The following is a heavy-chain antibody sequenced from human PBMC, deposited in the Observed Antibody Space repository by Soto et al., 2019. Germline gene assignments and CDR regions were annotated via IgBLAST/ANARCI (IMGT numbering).Heavy chain of an antibody. D-gene: IGHD6-19*01. Sequence: PGGSLRLSCVASGFTFSSYNMNWVRQAPGKGLEWVSFIRSGSEYRFYADSVKGRFNISRDNAQNTLYLHLKSLSAADTGVYYCPRERQLLQLWFEPGSQGARVTVSS. CDR3: PRERQLLQLWFEP. CDR1: GFTFSSYN. CDR2: IRSGSEYR. V-gene: IGHV3-21*01. J-gene: IGHJ5*02.